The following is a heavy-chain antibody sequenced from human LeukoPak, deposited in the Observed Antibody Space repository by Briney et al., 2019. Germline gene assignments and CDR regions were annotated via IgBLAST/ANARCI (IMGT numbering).Heavy chain of an antibody. D-gene: IGHD3-3*01. CDR1: GGSISSYY. CDR2: IYYSGST. V-gene: IGHV4-59*08. CDR3: ARSRVALARFDP. J-gene: IGHJ5*02. Sequence: PSETLSLTCTVSGGSISSYYWSWIRQPPGKGLEWIGHIYYSGSTNYNPSLKSRVTISVDTSKNQFSLKLSSVTAADTAVYYCARSRVALARFDPWGQGTLVTVSS.